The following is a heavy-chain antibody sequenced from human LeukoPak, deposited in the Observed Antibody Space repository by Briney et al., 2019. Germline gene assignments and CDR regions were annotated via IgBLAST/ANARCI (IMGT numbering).Heavy chain of an antibody. J-gene: IGHJ4*02. CDR2: IKVDGSEK. V-gene: IGHV3-7*03. D-gene: IGHD6-13*01. CDR3: ARVSSTRYFDY. Sequence: GGSLRLSCAASGFTFSNFWMSWVCQAPGKGLEWVTNIKVDGSEKYYVDSVKGRFTISRDNAKNSLYLQMNSLRAEDTAVYYCARVSSTRYFDYWGQGTLVTVSS. CDR1: GFTFSNFW.